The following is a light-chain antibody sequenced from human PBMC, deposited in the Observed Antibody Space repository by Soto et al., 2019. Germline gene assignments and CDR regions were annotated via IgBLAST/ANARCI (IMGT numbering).Light chain of an antibody. CDR2: GAS. CDR1: QSVSSSY. V-gene: IGKV3-20*01. Sequence: EIVLTQSPGTLSLSPGERATLSCRASQSVSSSYLAWYQQKPGQAPRQLIYGASSRATGIPDRFSGSGSGTDFTLTVTRLEPEDSAGYYCQHYRTSFGGGTRVEIK. CDR3: QHYRTS. J-gene: IGKJ4*01.